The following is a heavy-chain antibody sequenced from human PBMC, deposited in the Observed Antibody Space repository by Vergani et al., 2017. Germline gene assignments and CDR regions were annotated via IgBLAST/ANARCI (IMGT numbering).Heavy chain of an antibody. CDR2: VKSDGNSA. CDR1: GFTFDDYT. V-gene: IGHV3-74*03. D-gene: IGHD2-21*02. Sequence: EVQLVESGGGLVKPGGSLRLSCAASGFTFDDYTMHWVRQAPGKGLEWVSRVKSDGNSAMYADSVKGRFTISRDNSKNTLYLEMKSLRVEDTAVYYCARARCGGACFMSNWLDTWGQGTLVSVSS. J-gene: IGHJ5*02. CDR3: ARARCGGACFMSNWLDT.